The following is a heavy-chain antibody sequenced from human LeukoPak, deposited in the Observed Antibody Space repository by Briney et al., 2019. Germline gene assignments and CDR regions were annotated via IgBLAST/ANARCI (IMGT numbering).Heavy chain of an antibody. J-gene: IGHJ4*02. CDR3: ARDDYGGTKY. V-gene: IGHV3-7*01. CDR1: GFTFSNYW. CDR2: IKQDGSEK. Sequence: GGSLRLSCAASGFTFSNYWMSWVRQAPGKGLEWVANIKQDGSEKYYVDSVKGRFTISRDNAKNSLYLQMNSLRAEDTAVYYCARDDYGGTKYWGQGTLVTVSP. D-gene: IGHD4/OR15-4a*01.